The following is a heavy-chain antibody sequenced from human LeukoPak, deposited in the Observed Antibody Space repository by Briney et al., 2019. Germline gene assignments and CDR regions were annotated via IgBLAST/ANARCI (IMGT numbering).Heavy chain of an antibody. CDR3: AKDAAVVTAIYYFDY. V-gene: IGHV3-30*18. CDR1: GFTFSSYG. J-gene: IGHJ4*02. D-gene: IGHD2-21*02. Sequence: GALRLSCAASGFTFSSYGMHWVRQAPGKGLEWVAVISYDGSNKYYADSVKGRFTISRDNSENTLYLQMNSLRAEDTAVYYCAKDAAVVTAIYYFDYWGQGTLVTVSS. CDR2: ISYDGSNK.